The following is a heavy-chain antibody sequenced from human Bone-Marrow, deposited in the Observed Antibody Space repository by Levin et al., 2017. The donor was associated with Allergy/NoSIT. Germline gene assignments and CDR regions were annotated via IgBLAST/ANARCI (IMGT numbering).Heavy chain of an antibody. V-gene: IGHV3-74*01. CDR1: GFSFSSYA. Sequence: LSLTCAASGFSFSSYAMYWVRQAPGKGLLWVSRISDDVKTTTYADSVKGRFTISRDNAKNTVHLQMSSLRPEDTAVYFCARGNPGGYFDPWGQGTLVTVSS. J-gene: IGHJ5*02. D-gene: IGHD2-2*01. CDR3: ARGNPGGYFDP. CDR2: ISDDVKTT.